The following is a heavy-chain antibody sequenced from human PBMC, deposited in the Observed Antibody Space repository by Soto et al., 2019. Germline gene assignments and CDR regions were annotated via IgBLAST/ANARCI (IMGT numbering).Heavy chain of an antibody. D-gene: IGHD3-16*01. V-gene: IGHV3-23*01. CDR3: ATGGAVGSAAKDY. Sequence: GGSLRLSCAASGFTFSRYAMTWVRQAPGRGLEWVSAITGSGGSTYYADSVKGRFSISRDNSKNTLYLQMNSLRAEDTAVYYCATGGAVGSAAKDYWGQGTMVTVYS. CDR2: ITGSGGST. CDR1: GFTFSRYA. J-gene: IGHJ4*02.